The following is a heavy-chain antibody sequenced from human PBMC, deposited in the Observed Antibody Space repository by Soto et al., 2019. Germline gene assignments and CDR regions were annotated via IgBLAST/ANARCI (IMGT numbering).Heavy chain of an antibody. CDR2: INHSGST. V-gene: IGHV4-34*01. D-gene: IGHD3-3*01. Sequence: QVQLQQWGAGLLKPSETLSLTCAVYGGSFSGYYWSWIRQPPGKGLEWIGEINHSGSTNYNPPLKSRVTIAVDTSKNQFSLKLSSVTAADTAVYYCARGRGDYDFWSGYYVSTRFDYWGQGTLVTVSS. CDR1: GGSFSGYY. CDR3: ARGRGDYDFWSGYYVSTRFDY. J-gene: IGHJ4*02.